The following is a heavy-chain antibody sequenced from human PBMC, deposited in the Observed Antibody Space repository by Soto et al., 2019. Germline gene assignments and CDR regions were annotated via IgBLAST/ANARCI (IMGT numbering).Heavy chain of an antibody. Sequence: GSLRLSCAVSGFTFSSYEMNWVRQAPGKGLEWASYIGTSGKTIYYADSVRGRFTISRDNAKNSLYLQMNSLRAEDTAVYFCARDPAIYSGKFDYGLDVWGRGTTVTVSS. CDR3: ARDPAIYSGKFDYGLDV. CDR2: IGTSGKTI. J-gene: IGHJ6*02. V-gene: IGHV3-48*03. CDR1: GFTFSSYE. D-gene: IGHD4-4*01.